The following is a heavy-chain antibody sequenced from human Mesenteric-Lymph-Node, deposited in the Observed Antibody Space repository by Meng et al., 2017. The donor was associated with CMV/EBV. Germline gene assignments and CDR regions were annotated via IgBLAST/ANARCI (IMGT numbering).Heavy chain of an antibody. J-gene: IGHJ4*02. CDR2: IYYSGST. Sequence: GSLRLSCTVSGGSISSSSYYWGWTRQPPGKGLEWIGSIYYSGSTYYNPSLKGRDTISVDTSKNQFSLRLSSVTAADPAVYYCAREAVAGLFDYWGQGTLVTVSS. CDR1: GGSISSSSYY. V-gene: IGHV4-39*07. D-gene: IGHD6-19*01. CDR3: AREAVAGLFDY.